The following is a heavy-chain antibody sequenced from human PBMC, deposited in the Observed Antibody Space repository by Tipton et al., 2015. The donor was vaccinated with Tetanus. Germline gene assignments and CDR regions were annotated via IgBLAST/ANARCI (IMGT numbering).Heavy chain of an antibody. V-gene: IGHV3-33*01. CDR3: TRSYYDILTGYYDYFDY. D-gene: IGHD3-9*01. CDR1: GFTFSSYG. J-gene: IGHJ4*02. Sequence: QLVQSGGGVVQPGRSLRLSCAASGFTFSSYGMHWVRQAPGKGLEWVAVIWYDGSNKYYAGSVKGRFTISRDNSKNTLYLQMNSLRAEDTAVYYCTRSYYDILTGYYDYFDYWGQGTLVTVSS. CDR2: IWYDGSNK.